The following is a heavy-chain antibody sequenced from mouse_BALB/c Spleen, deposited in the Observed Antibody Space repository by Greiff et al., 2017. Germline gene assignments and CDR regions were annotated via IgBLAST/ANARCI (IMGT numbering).Heavy chain of an antibody. V-gene: IGHV2-6-7*01. J-gene: IGHJ4*01. Sequence: VQVVESGPGLVAPSQSLSITCTVSGFSLTGYGVNWVRQPPGKGLEWLGMIWGDGSTDYNSALKSRLSISKDNSKSQVFLKMNSLQTDDTARYYCARAPHSLFYAMDYWGQGTSVTVSS. CDR2: IWGDGST. CDR3: ARAPHSLFYAMDY. CDR1: GFSLTGYG.